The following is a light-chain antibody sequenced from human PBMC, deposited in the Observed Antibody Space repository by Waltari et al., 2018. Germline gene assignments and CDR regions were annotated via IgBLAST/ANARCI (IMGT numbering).Light chain of an antibody. V-gene: IGLV2-8*01. CDR1: SSDVGGYNY. Sequence: QSALTQPPSASGPPGQSVTIPCTGTSSDVGGYNYVSWYQQHPGKAPKPMIHEVRKRPSAVPDPCSGSRSGNTASLTVSGLQAEDEAGYYCSSYAGGNKNVVFGGGTKLTVL. CDR2: EVR. J-gene: IGLJ2*01. CDR3: SSYAGGNKNVV.